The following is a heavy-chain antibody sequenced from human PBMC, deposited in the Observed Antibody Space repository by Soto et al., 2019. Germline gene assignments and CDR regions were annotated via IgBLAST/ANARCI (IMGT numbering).Heavy chain of an antibody. CDR2: INSDGSST. CDR3: AREYNSFYGMDV. D-gene: IGHD6-19*01. CDR1: GFTFSSYW. V-gene: IGHV3-74*01. Sequence: GGSLRLSCAASGFTFSSYWMHWVRQAPGKGLVWVSRINSDGSSTSYADSVKGRFTISRDNAKNTLYLQMNSLRAEDTAVYYCAREYNSFYGMDVWGQGTTVTVSS. J-gene: IGHJ6*02.